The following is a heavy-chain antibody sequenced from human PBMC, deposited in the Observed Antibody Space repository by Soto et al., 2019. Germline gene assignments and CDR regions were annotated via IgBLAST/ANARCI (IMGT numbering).Heavy chain of an antibody. V-gene: IGHV1-69*13. CDR1: GGTFSSYA. CDR3: ARSLRGSGSYWLSYYYGMDV. D-gene: IGHD3-10*01. CDR2: IIPIFGTA. Sequence: ASVKVSCKASGGTFSSYAISWVRQAPGQGLEWMGGIIPIFGTANYAQKFQGRVTITADESTSTAYMELSSLSSEDTAVYYCARSLRGSGSYWLSYYYGMDVWG. J-gene: IGHJ6*02.